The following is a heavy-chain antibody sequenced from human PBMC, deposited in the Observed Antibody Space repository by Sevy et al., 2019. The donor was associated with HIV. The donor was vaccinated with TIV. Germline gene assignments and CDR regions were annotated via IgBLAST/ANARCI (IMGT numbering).Heavy chain of an antibody. Sequence: GGSLRLSCEASGFNFSSNAMSWVRQAPGKGLEWVSGISGGGGDTFYADSVKGRFTISRDNSKNTLFLQFNSLRAEDTALYYCVKGARYTIPNDAFDIWGQGTMVTVSS. V-gene: IGHV3-23*01. D-gene: IGHD2-2*02. J-gene: IGHJ3*02. CDR1: GFNFSSNA. CDR2: ISGGGGDT. CDR3: VKGARYTIPNDAFDI.